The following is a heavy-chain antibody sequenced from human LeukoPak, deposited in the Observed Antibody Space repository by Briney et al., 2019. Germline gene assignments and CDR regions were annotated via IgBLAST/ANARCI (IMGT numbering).Heavy chain of an antibody. J-gene: IGHJ3*02. CDR1: GGSFSGYY. CDR3: ARHTIFGVLINDAFDI. CDR2: INHSGST. D-gene: IGHD3-3*01. Sequence: SETLSLTCAVYGGSFSGYYWSWICQPPGKGLEWIGEINHSGSTNYNPSLKSRVTISVDTSKKQFSLKLSSVTAADTAVYYCARHTIFGVLINDAFDIWGQGTMVPVSS. V-gene: IGHV4-34*01.